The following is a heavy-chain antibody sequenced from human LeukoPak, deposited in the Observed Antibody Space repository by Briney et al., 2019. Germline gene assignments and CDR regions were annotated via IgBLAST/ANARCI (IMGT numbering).Heavy chain of an antibody. CDR3: ARGQSMYY. J-gene: IGHJ4*02. CDR1: GYTYTNYF. V-gene: IGHV1-18*01. D-gene: IGHD2-8*01. CDR2: ISPHSHTT. Sequence: ASVKVSCKASGYTYTNYFISWVRQAPGQGLEWVGWISPHSHTTHYAEKVQGRVTMTTDTSTTTVYMELRSLRSDDTAVCFRARGQSMYYWGQGTPVTVSS.